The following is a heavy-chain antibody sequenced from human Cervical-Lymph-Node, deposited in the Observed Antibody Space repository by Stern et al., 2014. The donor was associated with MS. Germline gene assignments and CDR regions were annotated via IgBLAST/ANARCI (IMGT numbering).Heavy chain of an antibody. V-gene: IGHV3-33*01. J-gene: IGHJ4*02. D-gene: IGHD3-10*01. CDR3: ARGGYGSGRYYSD. Sequence: VPLVQSGGGVVQPGRSLRLSCAASGFTFSTYGMHWVRQAPGKGLEWVALIWYDGSKKYYADSVKGRFTISRDNSKNTVVLQMNSLRAEDTAVYYCARGGYGSGRYYSDWGQGTLVTVSS. CDR1: GFTFSTYG. CDR2: IWYDGSKK.